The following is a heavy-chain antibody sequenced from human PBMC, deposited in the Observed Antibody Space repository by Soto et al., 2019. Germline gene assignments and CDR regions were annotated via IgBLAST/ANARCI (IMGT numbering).Heavy chain of an antibody. CDR3: ARERSSGALDI. CDR2: MNPNSGNT. Sequence: QVQLVQSGAEVKKPGASVKVSCKISEYAFSSYDINWVRQATGQGLEWMGWMNPNSGNTAYAQKFQGRVTMTRNTSISTAYMELSSLRSEDTAVYYCARERSSGALDIWGQGTMVSVSS. J-gene: IGHJ3*02. V-gene: IGHV1-8*01. CDR1: EYAFSSYD. D-gene: IGHD1-26*01.